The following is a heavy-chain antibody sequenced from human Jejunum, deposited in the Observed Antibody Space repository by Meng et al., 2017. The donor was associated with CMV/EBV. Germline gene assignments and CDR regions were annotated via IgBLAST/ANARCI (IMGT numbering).Heavy chain of an antibody. J-gene: IGHJ4*02. Sequence: VSCDSISSGDSYWRWIRQPPGKGLEWIGYIYESGSTSYNPSLESRVTISVDTSKNQFSLKVMSVTAADTAVYYCAREGTNSYYFDYWGQGTLVTVSS. V-gene: IGHV4-30-4*01. CDR2: IYESGST. D-gene: IGHD1-14*01. CDR1: CDSISSGDSY. CDR3: AREGTNSYYFDY.